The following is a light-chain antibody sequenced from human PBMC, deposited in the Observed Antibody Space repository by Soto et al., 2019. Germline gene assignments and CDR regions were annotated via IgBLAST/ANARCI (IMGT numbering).Light chain of an antibody. CDR2: DVS. CDR3: SSYTSSSTPYV. CDR1: SSDVGGYNY. Sequence: QSALTQPASVSGSPGQSITISCTGTSSDVGGYNYVSWYQQHPGKAPKLMIYDVSNRPSGVSNRFSGSKSGNTASLTISGLPAEDEADYYCSSYTSSSTPYVFGTRTKLTAL. J-gene: IGLJ1*01. V-gene: IGLV2-14*01.